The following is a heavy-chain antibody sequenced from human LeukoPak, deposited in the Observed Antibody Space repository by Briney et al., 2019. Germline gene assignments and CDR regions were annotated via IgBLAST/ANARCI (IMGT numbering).Heavy chain of an antibody. Sequence: GASVKVSCKVSGYTLTELSMHWVRQAPGQGLEWMGWINPNSGGTNYAQKFQGRVTMTRDTSISTAYMELSRLRSDDTAVYYCARDTQNAFDIWGQGTMVTVSS. CDR3: ARDTQNAFDI. CDR1: GYTLTELS. CDR2: INPNSGGT. J-gene: IGHJ3*02. V-gene: IGHV1-2*02.